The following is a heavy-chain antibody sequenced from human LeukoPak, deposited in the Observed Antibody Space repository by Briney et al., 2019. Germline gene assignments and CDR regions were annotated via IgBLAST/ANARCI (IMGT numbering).Heavy chain of an antibody. Sequence: GESLQISCKGSGYSFSNDWIGWVRQMPGKGLEWMGIIYPADSDTKYSPSFQGQVTISADKSISTAYLQWNSLGASDTAMYYWARRGCIGGTCYGYWGQGTLVTVSS. J-gene: IGHJ4*02. V-gene: IGHV5-51*01. CDR1: GYSFSNDW. CDR2: IYPADSDT. CDR3: ARRGCIGGTCYGY. D-gene: IGHD2-15*01.